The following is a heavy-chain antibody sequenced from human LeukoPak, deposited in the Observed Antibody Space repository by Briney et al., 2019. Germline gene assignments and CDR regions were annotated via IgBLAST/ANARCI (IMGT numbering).Heavy chain of an antibody. CDR3: ASPRDTAVVVAATAGYFDL. CDR1: GYSIRSGYY. Sequence: SETLSLTCTVSGYSIRSGYYWGWIRQPPGKRLEWIGSIYPSGSTFYNPSLKNRVTISVDTSKNQFYLKVNSVTAADTAVYYCASPRDTAVVVAATAGYFDLWGRGTQVTVSS. CDR2: IYPSGST. V-gene: IGHV4-38-2*02. J-gene: IGHJ2*01. D-gene: IGHD2-15*01.